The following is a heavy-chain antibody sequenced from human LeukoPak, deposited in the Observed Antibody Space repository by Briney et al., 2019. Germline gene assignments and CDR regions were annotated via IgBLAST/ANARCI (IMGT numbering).Heavy chain of an antibody. Sequence: ASVKVSCTASGYTFPSYFMHWVRQAPGQGLEWMGIINPTGGSTTYAQKFQGRVTMTRDTSTSTVYMELSSLRSDDTAVYYCARTAARRFDYWGQGSLVTVSS. V-gene: IGHV1-46*01. CDR2: INPTGGST. CDR1: GYTFPSYF. CDR3: ARTAARRFDY. J-gene: IGHJ4*02. D-gene: IGHD6-6*01.